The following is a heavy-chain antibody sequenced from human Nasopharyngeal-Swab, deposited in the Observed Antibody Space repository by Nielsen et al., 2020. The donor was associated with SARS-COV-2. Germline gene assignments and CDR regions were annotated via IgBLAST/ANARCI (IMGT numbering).Heavy chain of an antibody. Sequence: WIRQPPGKGLEWIGEINHSGSTNYNPSLKSRVTISVDTSKNQFSLKLRSVTAADTAVYYCARGKRSNYFPVSPPNWFDPWGQGTLVTVSS. V-gene: IGHV4-34*01. CDR2: INHSGST. J-gene: IGHJ5*02. CDR3: ARGKRSNYFPVSPPNWFDP. D-gene: IGHD2/OR15-2a*01.